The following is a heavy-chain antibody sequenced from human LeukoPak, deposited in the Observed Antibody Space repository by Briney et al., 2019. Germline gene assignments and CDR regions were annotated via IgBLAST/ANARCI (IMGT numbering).Heavy chain of an antibody. J-gene: IGHJ4*02. CDR3: ARASGARRTQTPWRLDY. CDR2: IIPIFGTA. D-gene: IGHD6-6*01. V-gene: IGHV1-69*05. Sequence: SVKVSCKASGGTFSSYAICWVRQAPGQGLEWMGGIIPIFGTANYAQKFQGRVTITTDESTRTAYMELSSLRSEDTAVYYCARASGARRTQTPWRLDYWGQGTLVTASS. CDR1: GGTFSSYA.